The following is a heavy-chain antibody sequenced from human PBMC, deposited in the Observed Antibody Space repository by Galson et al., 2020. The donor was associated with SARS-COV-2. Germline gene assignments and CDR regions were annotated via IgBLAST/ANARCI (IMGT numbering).Heavy chain of an antibody. CDR3: ARGGREWELLGYYFDY. V-gene: IGHV3-30*03. CDR2: ISYDGSNK. CDR1: GFTFSSYG. D-gene: IGHD1-26*01. Sequence: GESLKISCAASGFTFSSYGMHWVRQAPGKGLEWVAVISYDGSNKYYADSVKGRFTISRDNSKNTLYLQMNSLRAEDTAVYYCARGGREWELLGYYFDYWGQGTLVTVSS. J-gene: IGHJ4*02.